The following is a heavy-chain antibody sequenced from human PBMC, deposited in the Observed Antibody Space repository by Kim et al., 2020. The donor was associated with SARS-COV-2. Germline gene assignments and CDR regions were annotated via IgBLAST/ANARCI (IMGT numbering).Heavy chain of an antibody. CDR3: ARVGGDYATSRPVDY. J-gene: IGHJ4*02. V-gene: IGHV4-59*01. CDR1: GGSISSYY. CDR2: IYYSGST. Sequence: SETLSLTCTVSGGSISSYYWSWIRQPPGKGLEWIGYIYYSGSTNYNPSLKSRVTISVDTSKNQFSLKLSSVTAADTAVYYCARVGGDYATSRPVDYWGQGTLVTVSS. D-gene: IGHD4-17*01.